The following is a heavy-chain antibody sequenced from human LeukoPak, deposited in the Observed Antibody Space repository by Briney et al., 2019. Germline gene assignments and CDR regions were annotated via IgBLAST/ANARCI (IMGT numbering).Heavy chain of an antibody. CDR1: GFTFSSYA. CDR3: ARSPMSGFWAFDI. V-gene: IGHV3-30-3*01. Sequence: GGSLRLSCAASGFTFSSYAMHWVRQAPGKGLEWVAVISYDESNKYYADSVKGRFTISRDNSKNTLYLQMNSLRAEDTAVYYCARSPMSGFWAFDIWGQGTMVTVSS. J-gene: IGHJ3*02. D-gene: IGHD5-12*01. CDR2: ISYDESNK.